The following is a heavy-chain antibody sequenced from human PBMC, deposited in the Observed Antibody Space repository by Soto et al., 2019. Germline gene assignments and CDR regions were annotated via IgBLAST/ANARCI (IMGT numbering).Heavy chain of an antibody. CDR1: EFSLSSSD. CDR3: AKQLRGSGWYPLDS. Sequence: GGSLRLSCTASEFSLSSSDMHWVRRAPGKGLEWLAVSSFDWTQQFYGDSVKGRFTVSRDNSNNTLSLEMNSLRTEDTAVYSCAKQLRGSGWYPLDSWGQGTPVTVSS. V-gene: IGHV3-30*18. J-gene: IGHJ4*02. D-gene: IGHD6-19*01. CDR2: SSFDWTQQ.